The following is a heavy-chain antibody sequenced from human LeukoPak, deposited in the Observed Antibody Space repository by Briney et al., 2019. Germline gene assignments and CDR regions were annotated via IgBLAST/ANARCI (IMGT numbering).Heavy chain of an antibody. J-gene: IGHJ4*02. D-gene: IGHD3-16*02. CDR1: GFTFSSYG. Sequence: GRSLRLSCAASGFTFSSYGMHWVRQAPGKGLEWVAVISYDGGNKYYADSVKGRFTISRGNSKNTLYLQMNSLRAEDTAVYYCAKDLYVWGSYRYPDYWGQGTLVTVSS. CDR2: ISYDGGNK. CDR3: AKDLYVWGSYRYPDY. V-gene: IGHV3-30*18.